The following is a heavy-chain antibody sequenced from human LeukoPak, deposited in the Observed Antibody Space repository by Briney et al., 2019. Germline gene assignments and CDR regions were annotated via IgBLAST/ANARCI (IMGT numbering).Heavy chain of an antibody. CDR3: ARGSSGYYVRY. J-gene: IGHJ4*02. CDR1: GFTFSSYS. Sequence: GGSLRLSRAASGFTFSSYSMNWVRQAPGKGLEWVSSISSSSSYIYYADSVKGRFTISRDNAKNSLYLQMNSLRAEDTAVYYCARGSSGYYVRYWGQGTLVTVSS. CDR2: ISSSSSYI. V-gene: IGHV3-21*01. D-gene: IGHD3-22*01.